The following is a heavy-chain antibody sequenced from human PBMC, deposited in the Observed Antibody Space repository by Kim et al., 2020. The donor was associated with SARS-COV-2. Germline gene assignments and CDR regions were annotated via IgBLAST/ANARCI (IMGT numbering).Heavy chain of an antibody. CDR3: AKDRTGGPARSGWSYYYYGMDV. CDR2: ISYDGSNK. CDR1: GFTFSSYG. J-gene: IGHJ6*02. V-gene: IGHV3-30*18. Sequence: GGSLRLSCADSGFTFSSYGMHWVRQAPGKGLEWVAVISYDGSNKDYADSVKGRFTISRDNSKNTLYLQMNSLRAEDTAVYYCAKDRTGGPARSGWSYYYYGMDVWGQGTTDTVSS. D-gene: IGHD6-19*01.